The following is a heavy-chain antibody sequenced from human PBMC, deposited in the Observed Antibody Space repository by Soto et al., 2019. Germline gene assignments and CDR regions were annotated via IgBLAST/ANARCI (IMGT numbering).Heavy chain of an antibody. D-gene: IGHD5-12*01. J-gene: IGHJ3*02. CDR2: IYYSGST. Sequence: SETLSLTCTVSGGSVSSGAYYWTWIRQRPGKGLEWIGYIYYSGSTYYSPSLKSRLSISLDTSKNQFSLRLSSVTAADTAMYYCARARLRAVYAFDIWGRGTMVTV. V-gene: IGHV4-31*03. CDR3: ARARLRAVYAFDI. CDR1: GGSVSSGAYY.